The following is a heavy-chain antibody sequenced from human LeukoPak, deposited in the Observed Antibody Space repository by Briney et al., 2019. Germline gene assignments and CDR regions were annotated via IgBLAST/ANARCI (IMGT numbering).Heavy chain of an antibody. CDR2: IIPIFGTA. CDR3: ARVIYDSSGDPSPFDY. CDR1: GGTFSSYA. V-gene: IGHV1-69*13. Sequence: ASVMVSCKASGGTFSSYAISWVRQAPGQGLEWMGGIIPIFGTANYAQKFQGRVTITADESTSTAYMELSSLRSKDMAVYYCARVIYDSSGDPSPFDYWGQGTLVTVSS. J-gene: IGHJ4*02. D-gene: IGHD3-22*01.